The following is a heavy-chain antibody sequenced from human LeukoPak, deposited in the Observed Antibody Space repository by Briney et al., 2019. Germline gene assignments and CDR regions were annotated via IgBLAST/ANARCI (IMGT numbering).Heavy chain of an antibody. V-gene: IGHV4-34*01. D-gene: IGHD5-12*01. CDR1: GGSFSGYY. CDR3: ARGRHIVATI. CDR2: INHSGST. J-gene: IGHJ4*02. Sequence: SETLSLTCAVYGGSFSGYYWSWIRQPPGKGLEWIGEINHSGSTNHNPSLKSRVTISVDTSKNQFSLKLSSVTAADTAVYYCARGRHIVATIWGQGTLVTVSS.